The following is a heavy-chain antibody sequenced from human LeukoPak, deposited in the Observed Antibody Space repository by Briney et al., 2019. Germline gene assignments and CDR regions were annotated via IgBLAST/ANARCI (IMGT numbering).Heavy chain of an antibody. CDR2: IYSGGST. J-gene: IGHJ4*02. D-gene: IGHD4/OR15-4a*01. CDR1: GFTFSGSA. V-gene: IGHV3-53*01. CDR3: ARTSADYGEVLFDY. Sequence: TGGSLRLSCAASGFTFSGSAMSWVRQAPGKGLEWVSVIYSGGSTYYADSVKGRFTISRDNSKNTLYLQMNSLRAEDTAVYYCARTSADYGEVLFDYWGQGTLVTVSS.